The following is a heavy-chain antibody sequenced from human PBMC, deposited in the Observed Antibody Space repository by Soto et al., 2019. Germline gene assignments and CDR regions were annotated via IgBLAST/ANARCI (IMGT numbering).Heavy chain of an antibody. CDR1: GFSFSNYA. D-gene: IGHD2-2*01. CDR3: AKERYCSATSCYGGFDV. CDR2: ISGGGANT. J-gene: IGHJ3*01. V-gene: IGHV3-23*01. Sequence: EVQLLESGGDLVQSGGSLRLSCAASGFSFSNYAMSWVRQAPGRGLEWVSTISGGGANTQYAESVKGRFTISRDNSKNTLHLQMNTLRADDTALYYCAKERYCSATSCYGGFDVWGQGTVVTVSS.